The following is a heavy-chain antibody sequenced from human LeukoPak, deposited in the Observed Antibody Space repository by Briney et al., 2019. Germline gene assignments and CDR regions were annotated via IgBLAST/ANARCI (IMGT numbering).Heavy chain of an antibody. D-gene: IGHD6-6*01. J-gene: IGHJ4*02. CDR1: GGSISTYY. CDR2: IYYTGDN. V-gene: IGHV4-59*08. Sequence: SETLSLTCTVSGGSISTYYWSWIRQPPGKTLEWIGYIYYTGDNDYNPSLKSRVTMSVDTSKSHLSLKLTSVTAADTAVYYCARFTARAREIDYWGQGILVTVSS. CDR3: ARFTARAREIDY.